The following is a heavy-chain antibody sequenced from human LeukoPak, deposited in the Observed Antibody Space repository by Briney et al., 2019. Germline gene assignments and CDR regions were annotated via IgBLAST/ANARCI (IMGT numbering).Heavy chain of an antibody. V-gene: IGHV3-30*02. CDR2: IRYDGSNK. CDR3: IVVVPAAPI. CDR1: GFTFSSYD. Sequence: PGGSLRLSCAASGFTFSSYDMNWVRQAPGKGLGWVAFIRYDGSNKYYADSVKGRFTISRDNSKNTLYLQMNSLRAEDTAVYYCIVVVPAAPIWGQGTLVTVSS. J-gene: IGHJ4*02. D-gene: IGHD2-2*01.